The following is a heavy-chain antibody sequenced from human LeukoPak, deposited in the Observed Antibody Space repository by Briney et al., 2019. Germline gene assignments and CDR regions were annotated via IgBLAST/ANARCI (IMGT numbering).Heavy chain of an antibody. V-gene: IGHV4-59*01. J-gene: IGHJ4*02. CDR3: ALLVRVGATKWANFDY. CDR2: IYYSGST. CDR1: GGSISSYY. D-gene: IGHD1-26*01. Sequence: SETLSLTCTVSGGSISSYYWSWIRQPPGKGLEWIGYIYYSGSTNYNPSLKSRVTISVDTSKNQFSLKLSSVTAADTAVYYCALLVRVGATKWANFDYWGQGTLVTVSS.